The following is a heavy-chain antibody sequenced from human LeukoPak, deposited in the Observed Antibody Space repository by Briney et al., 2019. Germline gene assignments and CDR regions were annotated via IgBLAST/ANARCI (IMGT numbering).Heavy chain of an antibody. J-gene: IGHJ4*02. CDR2: IYISGST. CDR3: ARDRGTWNDDGFDY. Sequence: SETLSLTCTVSDDSTTMYYWSWIRQPAGKGLEWIGRIYISGSTNYNPSLKSRVTMSVDTSKNQFSLKLSSVTAADTAVYYCARDRGTWNDDGFDYWGQGTLVTVSS. CDR1: DDSTTMYY. D-gene: IGHD1-1*01. V-gene: IGHV4-4*07.